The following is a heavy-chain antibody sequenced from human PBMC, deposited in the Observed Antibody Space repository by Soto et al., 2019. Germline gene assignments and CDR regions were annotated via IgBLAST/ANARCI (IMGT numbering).Heavy chain of an antibody. CDR3: AGHPHDPHGS. J-gene: IGHJ1*01. Sequence: SETLSLTCAVSGGRFSSYFCSWILQAPGKGLEWIGEINHSGDTHFDPSLESRVTMSVDTSKNQFSLKLRSVTAADTAVYYCAGHPHDPHGSWGQGTLVPVSS. D-gene: IGHD2-2*03. V-gene: IGHV4-34*01. CDR1: GGRFSSYF. CDR2: INHSGDT.